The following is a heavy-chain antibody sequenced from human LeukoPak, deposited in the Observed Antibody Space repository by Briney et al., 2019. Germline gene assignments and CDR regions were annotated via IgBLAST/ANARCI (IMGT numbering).Heavy chain of an antibody. D-gene: IGHD3-9*01. CDR1: GFTVSSTH. J-gene: IGHJ4*02. CDR2: IYSGGAA. CDR3: ASSRRGYYDILTGAPL. V-gene: IGHV3-66*01. Sequence: GGSLRLSCAASGFTVSSTHMGWVRQAPGKGLEWVSVIYSGGAAYYPDSVKGRFTISRDLSKNTLYLQMNDLRAEDTAVYYCASSRRGYYDILTGAPLWGQGTLVTVSS.